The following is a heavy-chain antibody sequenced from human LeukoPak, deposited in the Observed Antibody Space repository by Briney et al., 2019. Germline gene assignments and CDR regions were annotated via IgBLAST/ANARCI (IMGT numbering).Heavy chain of an antibody. D-gene: IGHD5-18*01. V-gene: IGHV4-4*07. Sequence: SETLSLTCTVSGGSISSYYWSWIRQPAGKGLEWIGRIYTSGSTNYNPSLKSRVTMSVDTSKNQFSLKLSSVTAADTALYYCARVSDTSMSGDYFDYWGQGTLVTVSS. J-gene: IGHJ4*02. CDR1: GGSISSYY. CDR3: ARVSDTSMSGDYFDY. CDR2: IYTSGST.